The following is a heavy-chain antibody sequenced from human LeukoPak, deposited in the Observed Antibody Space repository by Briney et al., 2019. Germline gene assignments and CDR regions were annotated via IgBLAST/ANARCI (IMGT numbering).Heavy chain of an antibody. V-gene: IGHV3-30*02. CDR1: GFTFSSYG. Sequence: PGGSLRLSCAASGFTFSSYGMHWVRQAPGKGLEWVAYIQNDGSNEQYADSVKGRFSISRDSSKNILYLQMNSLRAEDTAVYYCAKGPSITMIRGGQWYYYMDVWGKGTTVTISS. D-gene: IGHD3-10*01. CDR3: AKGPSITMIRGGQWYYYMDV. J-gene: IGHJ6*03. CDR2: IQNDGSNE.